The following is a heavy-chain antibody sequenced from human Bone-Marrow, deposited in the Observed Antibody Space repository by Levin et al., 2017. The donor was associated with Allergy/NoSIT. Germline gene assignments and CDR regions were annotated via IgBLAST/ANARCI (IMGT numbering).Heavy chain of an antibody. Sequence: GGSLRLSCAASGFTFSSYAMSWVRQAPGKGLEWVSGFSSTGGSTYYADSVKGRFTISRDNSKSTLYLQMNSLRVEDTAVYSCARRLSGTYPGGTHPFDYWGQGTLVTVSS. D-gene: IGHD1/OR15-1a*01. CDR1: GFTFSSYA. CDR3: ARRLSGTYPGGTHPFDY. V-gene: IGHV3-23*01. J-gene: IGHJ4*02. CDR2: FSSTGGST.